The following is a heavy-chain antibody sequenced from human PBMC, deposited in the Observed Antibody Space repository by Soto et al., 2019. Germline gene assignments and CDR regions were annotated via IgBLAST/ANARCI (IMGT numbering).Heavy chain of an antibody. J-gene: IGHJ4*02. CDR1: GFTFSDYV. D-gene: IGHD2-8*01. CDR3: AKDRQPDGIWTFDS. V-gene: IGHV3-23*01. CDR2: LSSSGDT. Sequence: GGSLRLSCAASGFTFSDYVMRWVRQAPGKGLEWVSSLSSSGDTYYADSVKGRFTISRDNSKNTLYLQMNSLRVDDTVLYYCAKDRQPDGIWTFDSWGQGTLVTVSS.